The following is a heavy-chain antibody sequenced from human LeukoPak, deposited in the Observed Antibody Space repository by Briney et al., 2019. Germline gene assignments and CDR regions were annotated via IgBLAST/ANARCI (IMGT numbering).Heavy chain of an antibody. J-gene: IGHJ6*02. D-gene: IGHD5-12*01. V-gene: IGHV3-23*01. CDR2: ISGSGGST. CDR1: GFTFSSYA. Sequence: GGSLRLSCAASGFTFSSYAMSWVRQAPGKGLEWVSAISGSGGSTYYADSVKGRFTISRDNSKNSLYLQMNSLRAEDTAVYYCAREDRVAALYGMDVWGQGTTVTVSS. CDR3: AREDRVAALYGMDV.